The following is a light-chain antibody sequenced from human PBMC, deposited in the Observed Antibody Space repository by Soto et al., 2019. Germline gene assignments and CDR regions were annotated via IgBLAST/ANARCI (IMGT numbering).Light chain of an antibody. CDR1: SGHSSYA. Sequence: QSVLTQSPSASASLGASVKLTCTLSSGHSSYAIAWHQQQPEKGPRYLMKLNSDGSHSKGDGIPDRFSGSSSGAERYLTISRLPSEDEADYYCQAWGTGMGVFGGGTKLTVL. J-gene: IGLJ2*01. V-gene: IGLV4-69*01. CDR2: LNSDGSH. CDR3: QAWGTGMGV.